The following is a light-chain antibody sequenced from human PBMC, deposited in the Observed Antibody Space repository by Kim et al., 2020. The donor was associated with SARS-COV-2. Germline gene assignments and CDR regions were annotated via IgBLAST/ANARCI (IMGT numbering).Light chain of an antibody. V-gene: IGKV3-20*01. J-gene: IGKJ2*02. CDR1: QSVSSSY. CDR2: GAS. CDR3: HQYGSSPST. Sequence: EIVLTQSPGTLSLSPGERATLSCRASQSVSSSYLAWYQQKPGQAPRLLIYGASSRATGIPDRFSGSGSGTDFTLTISRLEPKDFAVYYCHQYGSSPSTFGQGTNLEI.